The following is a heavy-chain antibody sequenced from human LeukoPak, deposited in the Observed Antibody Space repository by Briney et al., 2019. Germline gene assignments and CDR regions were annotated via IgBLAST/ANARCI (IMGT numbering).Heavy chain of an antibody. V-gene: IGHV4-38-2*01. D-gene: IGHD6-19*01. CDR1: GFTFSSYE. Sequence: PGGSLRLSCAASGFTFSSYEMNWVRQAPGKGLEWIGSIYHSGSTYYNPSLKSRVTISVDTSKNQFSLKLSSVTAADTAVYYCASPGIAVAGTENWGQGTLVTVSS. J-gene: IGHJ4*02. CDR3: ASPGIAVAGTEN. CDR2: IYHSGST.